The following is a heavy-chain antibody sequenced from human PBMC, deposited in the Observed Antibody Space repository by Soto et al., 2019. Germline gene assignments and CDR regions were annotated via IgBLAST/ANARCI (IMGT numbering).Heavy chain of an antibody. Sequence: QVQLVQSGAEVSQPGASVTVSCTASGYTFTGHYLYWVRQAPGQGPEWMGWINPNSGDTNYGEKFQGRLPITRDTSTKSASLELRRLRDDDTAVYFCARLCRGYYGLDVWGQGTTIIVSS. CDR2: INPNSGDT. CDR1: GYTFTGHY. J-gene: IGHJ6*02. V-gene: IGHV1-2*02. CDR3: ARLCRGYYGLDV.